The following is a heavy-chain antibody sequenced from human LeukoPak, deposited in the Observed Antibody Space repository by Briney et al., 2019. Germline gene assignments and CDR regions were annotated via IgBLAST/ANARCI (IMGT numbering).Heavy chain of an antibody. CDR2: IYPGDSDT. CDR1: GYSFTSYW. Sequence: AGESLKISCKGSGYSFTSYWIGWVRQMPGKGLEWMGIIYPGDSDTRYSPSFQGQVTISADKSISTAYLQWSSLKASDTAMYYCPRRMGAVAGSLSFRDAFDIWGQGTMVTVSS. D-gene: IGHD6-19*01. V-gene: IGHV5-51*01. CDR3: PRRMGAVAGSLSFRDAFDI. J-gene: IGHJ3*02.